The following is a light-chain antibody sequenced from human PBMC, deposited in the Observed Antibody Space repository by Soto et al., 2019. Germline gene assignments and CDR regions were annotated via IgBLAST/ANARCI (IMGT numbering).Light chain of an antibody. CDR2: TNN. CDR3: AAWDDSLNGFV. V-gene: IGLV1-44*01. Sequence: QSVLTQPPSPSGAPGQRVTISCSGSSSNIGSNTVNWYQQLPGTAPKLLIYTNNQRPSGVRDRFSGSRSGTSASLAISGLQSEDEADYYCAAWDDSLNGFVFGTGTKVTVL. J-gene: IGLJ1*01. CDR1: SSNIGSNT.